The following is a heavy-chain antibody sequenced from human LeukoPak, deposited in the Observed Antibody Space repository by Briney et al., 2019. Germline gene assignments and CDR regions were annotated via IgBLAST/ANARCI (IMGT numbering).Heavy chain of an antibody. V-gene: IGHV1-69*13. CDR3: ARDRGYCSSTSCYLNYYYGMDV. D-gene: IGHD2-2*01. CDR2: IIPIFGTA. CDR1: GCTFSSYA. J-gene: IGHJ6*04. Sequence: GASVKVSCKASGCTFSSYAISWVRQAPGQGLEWMGGIIPIFGTANYAQKFQGRVTITADESTSTAYMELSSLGSEDTAVYYCARDRGYCSSTSCYLNYYYGMDVWGKGTTVTVSS.